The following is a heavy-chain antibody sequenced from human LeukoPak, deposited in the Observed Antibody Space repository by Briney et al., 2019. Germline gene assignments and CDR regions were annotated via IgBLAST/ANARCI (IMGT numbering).Heavy chain of an antibody. CDR3: ARVVGLLREREIVLWFGELGAFDI. D-gene: IGHD3-10*01. CDR2: ISAYNGNT. Sequence: ASVKVTCMASGYTFTSYGISWVRQAPGQGLEWMGWISAYNGNTNYAQKLQGRVTMTTDTSTSTAYMELRSLRSDDTAVYYCARVVGLLREREIVLWFGELGAFDIWGQGTMVTVSS. V-gene: IGHV1-18*01. CDR1: GYTFTSYG. J-gene: IGHJ3*02.